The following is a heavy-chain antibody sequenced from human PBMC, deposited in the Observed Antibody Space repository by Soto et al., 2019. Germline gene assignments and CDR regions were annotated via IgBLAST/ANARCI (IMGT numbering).Heavy chain of an antibody. D-gene: IGHD2-15*01. CDR1: GYSFCSYW. CDR3: VKIYSQYGLSAPYFDY. V-gene: IGHV5-51*01. CDR2: FYPGDSNI. Sequence: PGESLKISCKGSGYSFCSYWSGWVRQLPGKGLECMGIFYPGDSNIRYSPSFQGQVTISADKSISTAYLQWSSLKASDTAIYYCVKIYSQYGLSAPYFDYWGQGTLVTVSS. J-gene: IGHJ4*02.